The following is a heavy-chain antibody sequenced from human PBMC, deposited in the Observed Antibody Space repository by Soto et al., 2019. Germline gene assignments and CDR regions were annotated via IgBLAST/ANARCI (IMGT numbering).Heavy chain of an antibody. Sequence: ASVKLSSKASGYTFTSYCIRWVRQSPGQGLEWMGWITAYNGNTKYAQKLQGRVTMTTDTSTSTAYIGLRSLRSDDTAVYYCARPNMASYDSRWLEPWGHGTLVTVSS. CDR1: GYTFTSYC. CDR3: ARPNMASYDSRWLEP. V-gene: IGHV1-18*04. D-gene: IGHD3-22*01. J-gene: IGHJ5*02. CDR2: ITAYNGNT.